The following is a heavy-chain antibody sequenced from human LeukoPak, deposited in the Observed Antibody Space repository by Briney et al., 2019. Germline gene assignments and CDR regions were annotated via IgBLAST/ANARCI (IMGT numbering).Heavy chain of an antibody. CDR3: AKGLGTSGYWDY. J-gene: IGHJ4*02. CDR2: ISASGEST. V-gene: IGHV3-23*01. Sequence: GGSLRLSCAASGFIFSNYGMNWVRQAPGKGLEWVAAISASGESTYYADSVKGRFTISRDNSKNTLYLQMNSLRAEDTAVYYCAKGLGTSGYWDYWGQGTLVTVSS. CDR1: GFIFSNYG. D-gene: IGHD3-22*01.